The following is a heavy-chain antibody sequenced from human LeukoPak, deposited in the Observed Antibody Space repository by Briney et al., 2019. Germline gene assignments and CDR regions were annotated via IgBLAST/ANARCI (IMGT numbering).Heavy chain of an antibody. V-gene: IGHV3-21*01. J-gene: IGHJ5*02. D-gene: IGHD5-18*01. Sequence: GGSLRLSCAASGFTFSSYSMNWVRQAPGKGLEWVSSISSSSSYIYYADSVTGRFTISRDNAKNSLYLQMNSLRAEDTAVYYCARDHTGYSYGSWFDPWGQGTLVTVSS. CDR2: ISSSSSYI. CDR1: GFTFSSYS. CDR3: ARDHTGYSYGSWFDP.